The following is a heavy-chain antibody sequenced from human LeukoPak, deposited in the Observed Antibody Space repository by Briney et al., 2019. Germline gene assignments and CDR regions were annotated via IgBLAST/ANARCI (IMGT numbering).Heavy chain of an antibody. CDR3: ARVKYSVIWGSIDY. CDR2: ISSNGGST. D-gene: IGHD3-16*01. CDR1: GFTFSSYA. V-gene: IGHV3-64*01. J-gene: IGHJ4*02. Sequence: GGSLRLSCAASGFTFSSYAMYWVRQAPGKGLEYVSAISSNGGSTYYANSVKGRFTISRDNSKNTLYLQMGSLRAEDMAVYFCARVKYSVIWGSIDYWGQGTLVTVSS.